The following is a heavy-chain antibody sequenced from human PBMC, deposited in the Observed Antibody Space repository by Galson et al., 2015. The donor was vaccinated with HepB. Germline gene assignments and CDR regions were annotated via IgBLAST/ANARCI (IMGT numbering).Heavy chain of an antibody. Sequence: SLRLSCAASGFTVSSNYMSWVRQAPGKGLEWVSVIYSGGSTYYADSVKGRFTISRHNSKNTLYLQMNSLRAEDTAVYYCARVTHYYDSSGYYYYFDYWGQGTLVTVSS. J-gene: IGHJ4*02. CDR3: ARVTHYYDSSGYYYYFDY. D-gene: IGHD3-22*01. CDR2: IYSGGST. V-gene: IGHV3-53*04. CDR1: GFTVSSNY.